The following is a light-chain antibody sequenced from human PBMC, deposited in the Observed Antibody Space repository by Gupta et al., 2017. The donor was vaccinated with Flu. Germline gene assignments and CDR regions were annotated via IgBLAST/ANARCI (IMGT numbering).Light chain of an antibody. Sequence: QSALTQPASVSGSPGQSITISCTSTRSDVGDYDYVSWYQQHPGKAPKLMIYDVTYRPSGVSNRFSGSKSDNTASLTISGLQPEDEADYFCSSYTGSTTIFGGGTKLTVL. V-gene: IGLV2-14*03. CDR2: DVT. CDR1: RSDVGDYDY. J-gene: IGLJ2*01. CDR3: SSYTGSTTI.